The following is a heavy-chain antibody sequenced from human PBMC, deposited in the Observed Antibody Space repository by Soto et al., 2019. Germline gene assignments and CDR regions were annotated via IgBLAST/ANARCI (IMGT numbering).Heavy chain of an antibody. CDR3: ARVGGRFVWDVKNDAFDM. V-gene: IGHV3-30*03. J-gene: IGHJ3*02. D-gene: IGHD3-16*01. CDR2: ISYDGSDK. Sequence: GGSLRLSCAVSGFTFSIYGMQWVRQAPGKGLECVAGISYDGSDKYYVDSVKGRFTIPRDNSKNTLYLQMNSLRAAATAVYYCARVGGRFVWDVKNDAFDMWGRGTMVTVSS. CDR1: GFTFSIYG.